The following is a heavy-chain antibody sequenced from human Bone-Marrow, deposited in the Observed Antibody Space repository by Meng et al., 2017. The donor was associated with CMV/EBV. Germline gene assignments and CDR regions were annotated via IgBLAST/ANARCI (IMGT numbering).Heavy chain of an antibody. CDR2: IYSGGST. D-gene: IGHD3-3*01. J-gene: IGHJ6*02. V-gene: IGHV3-66*02. CDR1: GFTVSSNY. CDR3: AREMDFWSGKPYYGMDV. Sequence: GGSLRLSCAASGFTVSSNYMSWVRQAPGKGLEWVSVIYSGGSTYYADSVKGRFTISRDNSKNTLYLQMNSLRAEDTAVYYCAREMDFWSGKPYYGMDVWGQGTTVTV.